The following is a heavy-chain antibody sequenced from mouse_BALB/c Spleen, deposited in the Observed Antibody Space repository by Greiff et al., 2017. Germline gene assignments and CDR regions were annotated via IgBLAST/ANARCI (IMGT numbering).Heavy chain of an antibody. V-gene: IGHV5-17*02. CDR3: ARGNRYDDYYAMDY. CDR2: ISSGSSTI. J-gene: IGHJ4*01. Sequence: EVHLVESGGGLVQPGGSRKLSCAASGFTFSSFGMHWVRQAPEKGLEWVAYISSGSSTIYYADTVKGRFTVSRDNPKNTLFLQMTSLRSEDTAMYYCARGNRYDDYYAMDYWGQGTSVTVSS. CDR1: GFTFSSFG. D-gene: IGHD2-14*01.